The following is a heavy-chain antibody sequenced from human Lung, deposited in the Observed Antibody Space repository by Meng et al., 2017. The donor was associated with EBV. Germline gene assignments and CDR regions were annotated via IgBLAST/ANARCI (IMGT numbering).Heavy chain of an antibody. J-gene: IGHJ4*02. V-gene: IGHV4-34*01. D-gene: IGHD6-13*01. CDR2: INYSGIT. Sequence: QVQLQQWGAGLLKPSETLSLTCGVYGGSFSGYYWSWIRQPPGKGLEWIGQINYSGITNYNPSLKSRVAISVDTSKNQFSLKLSSVTAADTAVYYCARGGWSSSWGNWGQGTLVTVSS. CDR3: ARGGWSSSWGN. CDR1: GGSFSGYY.